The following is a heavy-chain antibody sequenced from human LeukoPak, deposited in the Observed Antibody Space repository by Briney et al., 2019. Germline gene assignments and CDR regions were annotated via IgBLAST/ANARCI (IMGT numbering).Heavy chain of an antibody. J-gene: IGHJ1*01. V-gene: IGHV3-30*03. CDR3: ARAATYYDILTGYSTTYFRH. D-gene: IGHD3-9*01. CDR1: GFTFSSYG. CDR2: ISYDGSNK. Sequence: QPGRSLRLSCAASGFTFSSYGMHWVRQAPGKGLEWVAVISYDGSNKYYADSVKGRFTISRDNSKNTLYLQMNSLRAEDTAVYYCARAATYYDILTGYSTTYFRHWGQGTLVTVSS.